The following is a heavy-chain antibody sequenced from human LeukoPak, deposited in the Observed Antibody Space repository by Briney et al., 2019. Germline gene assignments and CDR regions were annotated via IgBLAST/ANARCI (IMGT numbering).Heavy chain of an antibody. Sequence: GGSLRLSCAASGFTFSSYAMSWVRQAPGKGLEWVSAISGSGGSTYYADSVKGRFTISRDNSKNTLYLQMNSLRAEDTAVYYCAKDGDYGDYDWSWFDPWGQGTLVTVSS. CDR1: GFTFSSYA. D-gene: IGHD4-17*01. J-gene: IGHJ5*02. CDR3: AKDGDYGDYDWSWFDP. CDR2: ISGSGGST. V-gene: IGHV3-23*01.